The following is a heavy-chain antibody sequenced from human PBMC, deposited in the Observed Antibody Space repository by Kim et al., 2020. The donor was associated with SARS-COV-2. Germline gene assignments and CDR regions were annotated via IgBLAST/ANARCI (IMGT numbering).Heavy chain of an antibody. Sequence: LKRRVTITVDASNNQFSLKLSSVTAADTAVYYCARLRVDADQTRTNYFDYWGQGTLVTVSS. D-gene: IGHD3-3*01. J-gene: IGHJ4*02. CDR3: ARLRVDADQTRTNYFDY. V-gene: IGHV4-30-2*04.